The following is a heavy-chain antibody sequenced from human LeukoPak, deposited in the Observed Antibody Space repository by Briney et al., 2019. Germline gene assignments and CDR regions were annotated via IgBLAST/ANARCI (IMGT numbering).Heavy chain of an antibody. CDR2: ISSSGSTI. CDR3: AKGPQQLVRIGFDP. CDR1: GFTFSSYS. V-gene: IGHV3-48*01. D-gene: IGHD6-13*01. J-gene: IGHJ5*02. Sequence: GGSLRLSCAASGFTFSSYSMNWVRQAPGKGLEWVSYISSSGSTIYYADSVKGRFTISRDNSKNTLYLQMNSLRAEDTAVYYCAKGPQQLVRIGFDPWGQGTLVTVSS.